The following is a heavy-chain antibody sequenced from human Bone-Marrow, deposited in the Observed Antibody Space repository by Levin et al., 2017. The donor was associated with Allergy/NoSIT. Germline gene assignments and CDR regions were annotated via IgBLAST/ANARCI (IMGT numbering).Heavy chain of an antibody. V-gene: IGHV3-30-3*01. CDR1: GFTFSSYA. Sequence: GGSLRLSCAASGFTFSSYAMHWVRQAPGKGLEWVAVISYDGSNKYYADSVKGRFTISRDNSKNTLYLQMNSLRAEDTAVYYCARDANSGYSWRTYYDSSGYYGMNDYWGQGTLVTVSS. CDR2: ISYDGSNK. D-gene: IGHD3-22*01. CDR3: ARDANSGYSWRTYYDSSGYYGMNDY. J-gene: IGHJ4*02.